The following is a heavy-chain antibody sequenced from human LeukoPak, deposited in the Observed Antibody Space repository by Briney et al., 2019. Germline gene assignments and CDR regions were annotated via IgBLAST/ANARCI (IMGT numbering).Heavy chain of an antibody. V-gene: IGHV3-20*04. CDR2: LNWNGGGR. Sequence: GGSLRLSCTVSGFTFEDYGMNWVRRVPGKEPEWVSGLNWNGGGRRYADSVKGRFIISRDNAKGVLYLQLNDPRVEDTALYYCARDAVPSGRSWFDPWGQGTLVTVSS. D-gene: IGHD4-17*01. CDR3: ARDAVPSGRSWFDP. CDR1: GFTFEDYG. J-gene: IGHJ5*02.